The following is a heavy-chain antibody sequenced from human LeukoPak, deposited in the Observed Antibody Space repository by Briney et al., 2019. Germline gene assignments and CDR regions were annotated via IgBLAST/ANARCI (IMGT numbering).Heavy chain of an antibody. V-gene: IGHV3-33*06. Sequence: GGSLRLSCAASGFTFSSYGMHWVRQAPGKGLEWVAVIWYGGSNKYYADSVKGRFTISRDNSKNTLYLQMNSLSAEDTAVYYCAKSRGYYYEKSGPADYWGQGTLVTVSS. J-gene: IGHJ4*02. CDR1: GFTFSSYG. CDR2: IWYGGSNK. CDR3: AKSRGYYYEKSGPADY. D-gene: IGHD3-22*01.